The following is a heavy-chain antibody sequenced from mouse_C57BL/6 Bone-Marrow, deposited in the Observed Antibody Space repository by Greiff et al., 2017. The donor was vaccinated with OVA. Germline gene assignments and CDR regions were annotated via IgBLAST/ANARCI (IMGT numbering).Heavy chain of an antibody. V-gene: IGHV5-17*01. D-gene: IGHD2-3*01. CDR3: ARTGLLFSFAY. Sequence: EVQRVESGGGLVKPGGSLKLSCAASGFTFSDYGMHWVRQAPEKGLEWVAYISSGSSTIYYADTVKGRFTISRDNATNTLFLQMTSLRSEDTAMYYCARTGLLFSFAYWGQGTLVTVSA. J-gene: IGHJ3*01. CDR2: ISSGSSTI. CDR1: GFTFSDYG.